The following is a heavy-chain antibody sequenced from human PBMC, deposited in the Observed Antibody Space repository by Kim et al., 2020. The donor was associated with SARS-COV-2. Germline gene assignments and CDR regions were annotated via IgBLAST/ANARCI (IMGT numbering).Heavy chain of an antibody. CDR3: ARVPYSGYDYILNHYFDY. D-gene: IGHD5-12*01. V-gene: IGHV1-46*01. J-gene: IGHJ4*02. Sequence: QGRVTMPRDTSTSTVYMELSSLRSEDTAVYYCARVPYSGYDYILNHYFDYWGQGTLVTVSS.